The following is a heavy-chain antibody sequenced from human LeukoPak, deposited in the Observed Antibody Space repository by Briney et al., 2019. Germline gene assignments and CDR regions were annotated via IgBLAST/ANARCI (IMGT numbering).Heavy chain of an antibody. D-gene: IGHD3-10*01. CDR1: GGSISSYY. J-gene: IGHJ4*02. V-gene: IGHV4-4*09. CDR2: IYTSGST. CDR3: ARDFGYYFDY. Sequence: SETLSLTCTVSGGSISSYYWNWIRQPPGKGPEWIGYIYTSGSTNYNPSLKTRVTISVDTSKNQFSLKLNSVTAADTAVYYCARDFGYYFDYWGQGTLVTVSS.